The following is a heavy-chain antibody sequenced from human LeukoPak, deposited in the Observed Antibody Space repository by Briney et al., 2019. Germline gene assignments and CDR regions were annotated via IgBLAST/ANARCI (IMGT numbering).Heavy chain of an antibody. CDR1: GFTFTSYA. CDR2: ISGSGGSA. V-gene: IGHV3-23*01. J-gene: IGHJ4*02. D-gene: IGHD3-10*01. CDR3: AKARRLWFGELLMGQDFDY. Sequence: PGGSLRLSCAASGFTFTSYAMTWVRQAPGKGLEWVSAISGSGGSASYADSVKGRFTISRDNSKNTLYLQMNSLRAEDTAVYYCAKARRLWFGELLMGQDFDYWGQGTLVTVSS.